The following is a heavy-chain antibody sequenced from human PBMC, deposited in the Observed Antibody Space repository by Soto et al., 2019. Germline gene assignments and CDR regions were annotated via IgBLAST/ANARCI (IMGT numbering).Heavy chain of an antibody. V-gene: IGHV1-8*01. CDR1: GYTFTSYD. J-gene: IGHJ6*02. Sequence: ASVKVSCKASGYTFTSYDINWVRQATGQGLEWMGWMNPNSGNTGYAQKFQGRVTMTRNTSISTAYMELSSLRSEDTAVYYCARSERAVAGFFEYGMDVWGQGTTVTVSS. D-gene: IGHD6-19*01. CDR3: ARSERAVAGFFEYGMDV. CDR2: MNPNSGNT.